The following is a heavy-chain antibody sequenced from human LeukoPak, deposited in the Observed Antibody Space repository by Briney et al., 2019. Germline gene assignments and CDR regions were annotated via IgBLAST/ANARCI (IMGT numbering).Heavy chain of an antibody. D-gene: IGHD5-18*01. J-gene: IGHJ4*02. CDR2: ISYDGSNK. Sequence: GGSLRLSCAASGFTLSSYGMHWVRQAPGKGLEWVAVISYDGSNKYYADSVKGRFTISRDNSKNTLYLQMNSLRAEDTAVYYCAKDRGYSYGYVDYWGQGTLVTVSS. CDR3: AKDRGYSYGYVDY. CDR1: GFTLSSYG. V-gene: IGHV3-30*18.